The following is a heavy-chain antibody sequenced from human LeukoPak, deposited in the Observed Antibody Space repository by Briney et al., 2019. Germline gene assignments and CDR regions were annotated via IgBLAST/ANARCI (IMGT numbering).Heavy chain of an antibody. CDR1: GFTFSSYA. V-gene: IGHV3-21*01. J-gene: IGHJ6*02. Sequence: GGSLRLSCAASGFTFSSYAMSWVRQAPGKGLEWVSSISSSSSYIYYADSVKGRFTISRDNAKNSLYLQMNSLRAEDTAVYYCARDRGYGDYDYYYYYGMDVWGQGTTVTVSS. CDR3: ARDRGYGDYDYYYYYGMDV. CDR2: ISSSSSYI. D-gene: IGHD4-17*01.